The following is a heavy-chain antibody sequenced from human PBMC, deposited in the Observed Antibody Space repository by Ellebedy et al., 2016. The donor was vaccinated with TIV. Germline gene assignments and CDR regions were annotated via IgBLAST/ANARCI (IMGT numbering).Heavy chain of an antibody. CDR1: GYSFGSYY. CDR2: IDPRGGRL. D-gene: IGHD3-10*01. Sequence: AASVKVSCKASGYSFGSYYLHWVRQAPGQGLEWMGIIDPRGGRLDYAQKFKDRVIMSRDKSTNTVYMELSSLRSEDTASYYCARADEGDPLDYWGQGTLVTVSS. J-gene: IGHJ4*02. V-gene: IGHV1-46*01. CDR3: ARADEGDPLDY.